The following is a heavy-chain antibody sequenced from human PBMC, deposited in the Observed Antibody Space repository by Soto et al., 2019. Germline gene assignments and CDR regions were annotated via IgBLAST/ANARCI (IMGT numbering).Heavy chain of an antibody. CDR2: ISAYNGNT. CDR3: ARELRREARYYFDY. V-gene: IGHV1-18*01. CDR1: GYTFTSYG. Sequence: GPSLKVSCNASGYTFTSYGISWVLQAPGQGLEWMGWISAYNGNTNYAQKLQGRVTMTTDTSTSTAYMELRSLRSDDTAVYYCARELRREARYYFDYWGKGTLVSVSS. J-gene: IGHJ4*02. D-gene: IGHD4-17*01.